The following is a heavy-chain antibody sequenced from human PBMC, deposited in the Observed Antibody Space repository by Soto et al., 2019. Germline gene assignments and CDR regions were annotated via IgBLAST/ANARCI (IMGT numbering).Heavy chain of an antibody. D-gene: IGHD3-10*01. J-gene: IGHJ6*02. Sequence: GESLKISCKGSGYSFTSYWISWVRQMPGKGLEWMGRIDPSDSYTNYSPSFQGHVTISADKSISTAYLQWSSLKASDTAMYYCPSPPSPDHYGAGSGSYYHGMDVLRQGTTVAASS. V-gene: IGHV5-10-1*01. CDR1: GYSFTSYW. CDR2: IDPSDSYT. CDR3: PSPPSPDHYGAGSGSYYHGMDV.